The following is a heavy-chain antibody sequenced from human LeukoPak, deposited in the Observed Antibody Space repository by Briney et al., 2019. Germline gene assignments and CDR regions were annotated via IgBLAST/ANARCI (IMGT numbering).Heavy chain of an antibody. D-gene: IGHD2-21*02. CDR3: ARGVTARGFYYYMDI. CDR2: IIPIFGTA. V-gene: IGHV1-69*05. CDR1: GGTFSSYA. J-gene: IGHJ6*03. Sequence: SVKVSCKASGGTFSSYAISWVRQAPGQGLEWMGGIIPIFGTANYAQKFQGRVTMTRDTSISTAYMELSSLRPDDTAVYSCARGVTARGFYYYMDIWGNGTTVTISS.